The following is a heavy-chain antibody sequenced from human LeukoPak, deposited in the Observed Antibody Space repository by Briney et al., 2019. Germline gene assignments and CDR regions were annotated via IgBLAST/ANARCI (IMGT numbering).Heavy chain of an antibody. CDR2: MYPSGTT. J-gene: IGHJ4*02. V-gene: IGHV4-4*02. CDR3: AGLVGRYSSGLYYYYFDY. D-gene: IGHD3-22*01. CDR1: GDSINSLDL. Sequence: SETLSLTCTVSGDSINSLDLWSWVRQPPGKGLEWIGEMYPSGTTHSNPSVKSRVTISIDKSKNQFFLNLSSVTAADTAVYYCAGLVGRYSSGLYYYYFDYWGQGTLVTVSS.